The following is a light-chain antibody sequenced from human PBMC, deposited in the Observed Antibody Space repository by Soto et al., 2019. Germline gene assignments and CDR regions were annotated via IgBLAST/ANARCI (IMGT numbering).Light chain of an antibody. CDR2: GYN. Sequence: QSVLTQPPSASGAPGQRVTISCTGSSTNIGAGYDVHWYQQLPGTAPKLLVYGYNNRPSGVPDRFSVSKSGTSASLTITGLQTEDEADYYCQSYDSSLSAWVFGGGTKLTVL. V-gene: IGLV1-40*01. J-gene: IGLJ2*01. CDR3: QSYDSSLSAWV. CDR1: STNIGAGYD.